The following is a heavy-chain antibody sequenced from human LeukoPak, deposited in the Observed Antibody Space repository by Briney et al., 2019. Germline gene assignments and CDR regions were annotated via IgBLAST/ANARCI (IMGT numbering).Heavy chain of an antibody. CDR3: ASLMYYYDSSGYPAAYYFDY. D-gene: IGHD3-22*01. Sequence: SETLSLTCTVSGGSISSYYWSWIRQPPGKGLEWIGYIYYSGSTNYNPSLKSRVTISVDTSKNQFSLKLSSVTAADTAVYYCASLMYYYDSSGYPAAYYFDYWGQGTLVTVSS. J-gene: IGHJ4*02. CDR1: GGSISSYY. CDR2: IYYSGST. V-gene: IGHV4-59*01.